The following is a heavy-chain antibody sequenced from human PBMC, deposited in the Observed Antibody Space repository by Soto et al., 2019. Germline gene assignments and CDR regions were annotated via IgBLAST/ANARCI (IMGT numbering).Heavy chain of an antibody. CDR3: ASSAGHPGDFFYDNGMVV. CDR2: VYTSDYT. Sequence: PSETLSLTCSVSGASIRSYYWHWIRQPPGKGLEWIGYVYTSDYTRYSSSLKSRVTISVDTSKSQFYLRLNSVTAADTAVDYCASSAGHPGDFFYDNGMVVGGQGTTVTVSS. V-gene: IGHV4-4*08. D-gene: IGHD3-10*01. CDR1: GASIRSYY. J-gene: IGHJ6*02.